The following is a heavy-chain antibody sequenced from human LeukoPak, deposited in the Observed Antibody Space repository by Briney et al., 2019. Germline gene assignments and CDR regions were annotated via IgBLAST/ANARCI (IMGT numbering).Heavy chain of an antibody. J-gene: IGHJ4*02. CDR2: INHSGST. CDR3: ARGRPKSRGYSYEYYFDY. V-gene: IGHV4-34*01. Sequence: PSETLSLTCAVYGGSFSGYYWSWIRQPPGKGLEWIGEINHSGSTNYNPSLKSRVTISVDTSKNQFSLKLSSVTAADTAVYYYARGRPKSRGYSYEYYFDYWGQGTLVTVSS. D-gene: IGHD5-18*01. CDR1: GGSFSGYY.